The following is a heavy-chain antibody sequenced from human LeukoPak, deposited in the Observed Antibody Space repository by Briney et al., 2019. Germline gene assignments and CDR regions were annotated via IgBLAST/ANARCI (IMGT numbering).Heavy chain of an antibody. CDR1: GGSISNKY. V-gene: IGHV4-59*01. D-gene: IGHD5-24*01. CDR2: VYYSGST. CDR3: ATVSRVAVGWHKKKYYYYYMDV. J-gene: IGHJ6*03. Sequence: SETLSLTCTVSGGSISNKYWSWIRQPPGTGLEWIGYVYYSGSTNYNPSLKRRVTISIDTSKNRFSLNLSSVTAADTAVYYCATVSRVAVGWHKKKYYYYYMDVWGKGTTVTVSS.